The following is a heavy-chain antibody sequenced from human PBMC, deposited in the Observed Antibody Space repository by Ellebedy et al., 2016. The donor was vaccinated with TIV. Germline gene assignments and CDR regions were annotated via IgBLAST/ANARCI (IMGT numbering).Heavy chain of an antibody. J-gene: IGHJ4*02. Sequence: MPSETLSLTCTVSGGSISSYYWSWIRQPAGKGLEWIGRIYTSGSTNYNPSLKSRVTMSVDTSKNQFSLKLSSVTAADTAVYYCAREGGDTAMGLGYFDYWGQGTLVTVSS. CDR3: AREGGDTAMGLGYFDY. CDR1: GGSISSYY. CDR2: IYTSGST. D-gene: IGHD5-18*01. V-gene: IGHV4-4*07.